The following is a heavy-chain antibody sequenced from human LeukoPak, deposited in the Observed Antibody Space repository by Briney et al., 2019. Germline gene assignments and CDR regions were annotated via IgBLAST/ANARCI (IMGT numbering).Heavy chain of an antibody. CDR2: IGDSGVPT. D-gene: IGHD5-24*01. CDR1: QFTFTSYA. V-gene: IGHV3-23*01. Sequence: QPGGSLRLSCAASQFTFTSYAMSWVRQAPGRGLEWVSSIGDSGVPTYYADSVKGRFTISRDNSQNTLYLQMNSLRAEDTAVYYCARGRWLHIDYWGQGTLVTVSS. CDR3: ARGRWLHIDY. J-gene: IGHJ4*02.